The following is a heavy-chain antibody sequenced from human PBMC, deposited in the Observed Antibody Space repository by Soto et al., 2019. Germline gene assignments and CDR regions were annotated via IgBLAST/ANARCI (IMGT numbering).Heavy chain of an antibody. CDR3: ARHGYCSGGSCYLDY. J-gene: IGHJ4*02. CDR2: IYYSGST. CDR1: GGSISTYY. V-gene: IGHV4-59*08. Sequence: SETLSLTCTVSGGSISTYYWSWIRQPPGKGLDWIGYIYYSGSTNYNPSLKSRVTISVDTSKNQFSLKLSSVTAADTAVYYCARHGYCSGGSCYLDYWGQGTLVTVSS. D-gene: IGHD2-15*01.